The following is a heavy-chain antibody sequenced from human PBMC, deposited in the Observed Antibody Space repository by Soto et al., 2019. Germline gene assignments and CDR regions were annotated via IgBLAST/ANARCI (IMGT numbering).Heavy chain of an antibody. CDR1: GFAFSLYP. Sequence: PGGSLRLSCVASGFAFSLYPMNWVRQAPGKGLEWVSGIGAGCNDTYYADSVKGRFIIFRDNSKNSVYLQMNSLRAEDTAVYYCARRVWGQGTLVTVSS. CDR3: ARRV. V-gene: IGHV3-23*01. J-gene: IGHJ4*02. CDR2: IGAGCNDT.